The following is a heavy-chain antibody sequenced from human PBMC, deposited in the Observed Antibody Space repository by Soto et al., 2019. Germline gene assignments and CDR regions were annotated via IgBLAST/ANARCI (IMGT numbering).Heavy chain of an antibody. CDR1: GFTFSSYG. D-gene: IGHD6-6*01. CDR2: ISYDGSNK. Sequence: GGSLRLPCAASGFTFSSYGMHWVRQAPGKGLAWVAVISYDGSNKYYADSVKGRFTISRDNSKNTLYLQMNSLRAEDTAVYYCAKDRIAARPVGMDVWGQGTTVTVSS. J-gene: IGHJ6*02. CDR3: AKDRIAARPVGMDV. V-gene: IGHV3-30*18.